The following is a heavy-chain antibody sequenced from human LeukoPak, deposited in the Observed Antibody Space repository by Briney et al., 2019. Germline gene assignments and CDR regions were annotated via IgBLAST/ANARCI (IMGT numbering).Heavy chain of an antibody. CDR2: INTDNGNT. Sequence: GASVKVSCKASGTSCTTNAMHWVRQAPGQRLEWMGWINTDNGNTHYLQKFQGRVTITRDTSASTTYMELRSLTSEDTAVYYCARVDTTTYYYYGMDVWGQGTTVTVSS. J-gene: IGHJ6*02. CDR3: ARVDTTTYYYYGMDV. CDR1: GTSCTTNA. D-gene: IGHD1-26*01. V-gene: IGHV1-3*04.